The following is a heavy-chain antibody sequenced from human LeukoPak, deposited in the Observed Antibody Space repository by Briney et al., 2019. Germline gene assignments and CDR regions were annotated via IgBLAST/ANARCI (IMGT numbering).Heavy chain of an antibody. V-gene: IGHV4-34*01. D-gene: IGHD3-3*01. J-gene: IGHJ4*02. CDR3: ARGRGYDFWSAYQSEY. CDR2: INHSGGT. CDR1: GGSFSGYY. Sequence: SETLSLTCPVYGGSFSGYYWSWIRQPPGKGLEWIGEINHSGGTNYNPSLKSGVTISVDTSKNQFSLNLSSVTAVDTVVYYCARGRGYDFWSAYQSEYWGQGTLVTVSS.